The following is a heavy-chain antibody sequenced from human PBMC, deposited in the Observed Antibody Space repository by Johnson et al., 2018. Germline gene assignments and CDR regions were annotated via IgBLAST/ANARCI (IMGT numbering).Heavy chain of an antibody. CDR3: ARARMGYYYGSGSRDAFDI. J-gene: IGHJ3*02. V-gene: IGHV3-13*01. Sequence: EVQLVESGGGLVQPGGSLRLSCAASGFTFSRYDMHWVRQATGKGLEWVSAIGTAGDTYYPGSVKGRFTISRENAKNSLYLQMNSLRAGDTAVYYCARARMGYYYGSGSRDAFDIWGQGTMVTGSS. CDR1: GFTFSRYD. CDR2: IGTAGDT. D-gene: IGHD3-10*01.